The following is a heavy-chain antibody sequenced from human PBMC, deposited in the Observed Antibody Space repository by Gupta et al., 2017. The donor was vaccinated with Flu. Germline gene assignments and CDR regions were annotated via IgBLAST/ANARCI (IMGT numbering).Heavy chain of an antibody. CDR3: ARELYEYTSATDFYGMDV. CDR1: GFTLSRYG. D-gene: IGHD6-6*01. Sequence: QVQLVEFGGGVVQPGGSLRLSCVASGFTLSRYGMHWVRQAPGKGLEWLAIVWYDGSNKYYADSVKGRFIISRDNSKNTLYLQMNSLRDDETAVYYCARELYEYTSATDFYGMDVWGQGATVTVSS. CDR2: VWYDGSNK. J-gene: IGHJ6*02. V-gene: IGHV3-33*01.